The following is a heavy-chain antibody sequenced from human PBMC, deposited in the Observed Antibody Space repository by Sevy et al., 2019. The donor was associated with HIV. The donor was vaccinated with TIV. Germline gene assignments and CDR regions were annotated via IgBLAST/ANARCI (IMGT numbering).Heavy chain of an antibody. CDR3: ARSLLISTTTRAFDY. V-gene: IGHV3-48*02. CDR2: ISSTSNTI. CDR1: GFTFTTYN. D-gene: IGHD1-1*01. J-gene: IGHJ4*02. Sequence: GGSLRLSCAASGFTFTTYNMNWVRQAPGKGLEWVSLISSTSNTIYYADSVMGRFTISRDNAKNSLYLQMSSLRDEDTAVYYCARSLLISTTTRAFDYWGQGTLVTVSS.